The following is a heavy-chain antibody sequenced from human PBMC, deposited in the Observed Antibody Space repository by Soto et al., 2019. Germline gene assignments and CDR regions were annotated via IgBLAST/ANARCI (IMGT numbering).Heavy chain of an antibody. J-gene: IGHJ4*02. D-gene: IGHD2-2*03. CDR1: GGTFSSYT. V-gene: IGHV1-69*02. CDR2: IIPILGIA. CDR3: ASGYCSSTSCYDW. Sequence: QVQLVQSGAEVKKPGSSVKVSCKASGGTFSSYTISWVRQAPGQGLEWMGRIIPILGIANYAQKFQGRVTISADKSPRTAYIELSSLRSEDTAVYYCASGYCSSTSCYDWWGQETLVTVSS.